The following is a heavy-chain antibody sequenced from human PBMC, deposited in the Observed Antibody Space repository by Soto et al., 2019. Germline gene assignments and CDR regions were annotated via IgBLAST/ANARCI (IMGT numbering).Heavy chain of an antibody. D-gene: IGHD2-2*02. Sequence: ASETLSLTCTVSGGSISSGGYYWSWIRQHPGKGLEWIGYIYYSGSTYYNPSLKSRVTISVDTSKNQFSLKLSSVTAADTAVYYCARRGVPATAIPYYYYMDVWGKGTTVTVSS. J-gene: IGHJ6*03. CDR1: GGSISSGGYY. CDR3: ARRGVPATAIPYYYYMDV. V-gene: IGHV4-31*03. CDR2: IYYSGST.